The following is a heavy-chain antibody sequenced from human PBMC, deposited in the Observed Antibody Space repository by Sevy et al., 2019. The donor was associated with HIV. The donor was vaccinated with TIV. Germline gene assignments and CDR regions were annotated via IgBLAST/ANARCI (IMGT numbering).Heavy chain of an antibody. V-gene: IGHV3-23*01. CDR2: IGGSGGST. J-gene: IGHJ4*01. Sequence: GESLKISCAASGFTFSGYAMSWVRQAPGKGLKWVSTIGGSGGSTYYADSVKGRFTISRDNSKNTLYLQMNSLRPEDTAVYYCAKCNPLYYFDYWGHGALVTVSS. CDR3: AKCNPLYYFDY. D-gene: IGHD2-8*01. CDR1: GFTFSGYA.